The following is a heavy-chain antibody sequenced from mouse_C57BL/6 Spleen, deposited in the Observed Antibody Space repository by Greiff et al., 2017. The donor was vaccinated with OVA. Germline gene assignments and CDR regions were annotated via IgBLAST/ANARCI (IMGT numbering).Heavy chain of an antibody. Sequence: VQLKQSGPELVKPGASVKISCKASGYSFTGYYMNWVKQSPEKSLEWIGEINPSTGGTTYNQKFKAKATLTVDKSSSTAYMQLKSLTSEDSAVYYCARPSGYAMDYWGQGTSVTVSS. V-gene: IGHV1-42*01. J-gene: IGHJ4*01. CDR2: INPSTGGT. CDR3: ARPSGYAMDY. CDR1: GYSFTGYY.